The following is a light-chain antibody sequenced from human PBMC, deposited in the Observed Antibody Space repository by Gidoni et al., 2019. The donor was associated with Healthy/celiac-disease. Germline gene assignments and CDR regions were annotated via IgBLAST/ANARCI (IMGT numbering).Light chain of an antibody. CDR3: QQYNSYST. CDR2: KAS. J-gene: IGKJ5*01. CDR1: QSIISW. Sequence: DIQLTQSPSTLSASEGNRVTIPCRASQSIISWLVWYQQKPGKAPKLLIYKASSLESGVPSRFSGSGSGTDFTLTISSLQPDDFATYYCQQYNSYSTLGEGTRLEIK. V-gene: IGKV1-5*03.